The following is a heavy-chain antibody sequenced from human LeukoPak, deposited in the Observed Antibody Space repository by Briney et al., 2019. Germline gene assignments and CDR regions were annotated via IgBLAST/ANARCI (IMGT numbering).Heavy chain of an antibody. CDR2: IIPIFGTA. D-gene: IGHD3-9*01. CDR3: ATDPNYDILTGYSIYGMDV. Sequence: GASVEVSCKASGGTFSSYAISWVRQAPGQGLEWMGGIIPIFGTANYAQKFQGRVTITADESTSTAYMELSSLRSEDTAVYYRATDPNYDILTGYSIYGMDVWGQGTTVTVSS. V-gene: IGHV1-69*13. CDR1: GGTFSSYA. J-gene: IGHJ6*02.